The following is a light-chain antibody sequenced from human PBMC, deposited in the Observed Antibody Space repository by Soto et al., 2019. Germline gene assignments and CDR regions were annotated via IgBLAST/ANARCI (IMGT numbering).Light chain of an antibody. CDR3: SSYVSSSTLV. CDR2: EVS. Sequence: QSALTQPASVSGSPGQSITISCTGTSSDVGGYNYVFWYQQHPGKAPKLMIYEVSNRPSGVSNRFSGSKSGNTASLTISGLQADDEADYYCSSYVSSSTLVFGGGTKVTVL. J-gene: IGLJ2*01. V-gene: IGLV2-14*01. CDR1: SSDVGGYNY.